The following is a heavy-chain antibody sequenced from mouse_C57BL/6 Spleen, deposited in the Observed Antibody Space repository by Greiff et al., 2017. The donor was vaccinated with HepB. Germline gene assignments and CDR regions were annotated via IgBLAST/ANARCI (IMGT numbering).Heavy chain of an antibody. J-gene: IGHJ1*03. V-gene: IGHV14-3*01. CDR2: IDPANGNT. CDR3: ARTNYCGSSLAEYFDV. CDR1: GFNIKNTY. D-gene: IGHD1-1*01. Sequence: EVQLQQSVAELVRPGASVKLSCTASGFNIKNTYMHWVKQRPEQGLEWIGRIDPANGNTKYDPKFQGKATITADTSSNTAYLQLSSLTSEDTAIYYCARTNYCGSSLAEYFDVWGTGTTVTVSS.